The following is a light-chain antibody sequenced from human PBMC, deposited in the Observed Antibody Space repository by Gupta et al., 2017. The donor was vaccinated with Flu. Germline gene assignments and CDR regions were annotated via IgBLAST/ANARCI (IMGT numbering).Light chain of an antibody. Sequence: SSDVGSYNLVSWYQQHPGKAPKLMIYEVSKRPSGVSNRFSGSKSGNTASLTISGLQAEDEADYYCCSYAGSSTLYVFGTGTKVTVL. CDR2: EVS. V-gene: IGLV2-23*02. CDR1: SSDVGSYNL. CDR3: CSYAGSSTLYV. J-gene: IGLJ1*01.